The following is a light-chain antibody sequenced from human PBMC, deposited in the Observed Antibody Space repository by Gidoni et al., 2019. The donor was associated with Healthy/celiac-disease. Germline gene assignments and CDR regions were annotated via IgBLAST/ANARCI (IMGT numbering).Light chain of an antibody. V-gene: IGKV1-39*01. CDR2: AAS. CDR1: QSISTY. Sequence: DIQMTQSPSSLSASVGDLVTITCRASQSISTYLNWYQQKPGKAPKLLIYAASSLQSGVPSRFNGSGSGTDFTLTISSLQPEDFATYYCQQSYSTPLCTFXQXTKLEIK. CDR3: QQSYSTPLCT. J-gene: IGKJ2*02.